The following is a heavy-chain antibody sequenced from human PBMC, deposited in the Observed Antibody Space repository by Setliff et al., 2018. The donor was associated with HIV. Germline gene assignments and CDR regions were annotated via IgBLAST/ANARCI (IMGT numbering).Heavy chain of an antibody. Sequence: SETLSLTCTVSGDSISTDYWTWIRQPPGKGLAWIGYIYNSASTSYNPSLKSRVTISVDTSKNQFSLKLSSVTAADTAVYYCARHSPSDYWGQGTLVTVSS. CDR1: GDSISTDY. V-gene: IGHV4-59*08. CDR2: IYNSAST. CDR3: ARHSPSDY. J-gene: IGHJ4*02.